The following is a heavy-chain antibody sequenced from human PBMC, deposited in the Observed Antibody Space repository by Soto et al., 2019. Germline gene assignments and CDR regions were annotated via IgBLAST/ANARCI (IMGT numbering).Heavy chain of an antibody. Sequence: GGSLRLSCAASGFSVRSSHMSWVRQAPGKGLEWVAVISYDGSNKYYADSVKGRFTISRDNSKNTLYLQMNSLRAEDTAVYYCARDGPDYDFWSGYFVGWFDPWGQGTLVTVSS. CDR3: ARDGPDYDFWSGYFVGWFDP. J-gene: IGHJ5*02. D-gene: IGHD3-3*01. CDR2: ISYDGSNK. CDR1: GFSVRSSH. V-gene: IGHV3-30-3*01.